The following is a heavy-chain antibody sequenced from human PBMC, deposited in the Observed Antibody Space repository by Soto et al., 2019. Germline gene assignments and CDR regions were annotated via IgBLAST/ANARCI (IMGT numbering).Heavy chain of an antibody. J-gene: IGHJ1*01. CDR1: GFTFSSYA. CDR3: AKIGAKYCSGGSCYSSAEYFQH. D-gene: IGHD2-15*01. Sequence: GESLKISCAASGFTFSSYAMSWVRQAPGKGLEWVSAISGSGGSTYYADSVKGRFTISRDNSKNTLYLQMNSLRAEDTAVYYCAKIGAKYCSGGSCYSSAEYFQHWGRGTLVTVSS. V-gene: IGHV3-23*01. CDR2: ISGSGGST.